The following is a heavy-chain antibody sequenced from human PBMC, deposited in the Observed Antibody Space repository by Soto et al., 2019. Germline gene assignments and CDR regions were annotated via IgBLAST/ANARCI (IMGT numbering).Heavy chain of an antibody. J-gene: IGHJ2*01. V-gene: IGHV4-39*01. D-gene: IGHD3-9*01. CDR3: VFQAEDGIRYTVPVSAFLRNRSSDL. CDR2: IYYSGST. Sequence: PGSWLHWFGSIYYSGSTYYNPALKCRVTISVDTSKIQFSLKLISVTAADTAVYYCVFQAEDGIRYTVPVSAFLRNRSSDL.